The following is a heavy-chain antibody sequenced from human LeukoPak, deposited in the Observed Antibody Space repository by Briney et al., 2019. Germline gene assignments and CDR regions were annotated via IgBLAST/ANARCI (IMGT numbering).Heavy chain of an antibody. CDR3: AREHAKSDSRAFDI. D-gene: IGHD2-21*02. J-gene: IGHJ3*02. V-gene: IGHV4-39*07. CDR2: IYYSGST. CDR1: GGSISSSSYY. Sequence: SETLSLTCTVSGGSISSSSYYWGWIRQPPGKGLEWIGSIYYSGSTYYNPSLKSRVTISVDTSKNQFSLKLSSVTAADTAMYYCAREHAKSDSRAFDIWGQGTMVTVSS.